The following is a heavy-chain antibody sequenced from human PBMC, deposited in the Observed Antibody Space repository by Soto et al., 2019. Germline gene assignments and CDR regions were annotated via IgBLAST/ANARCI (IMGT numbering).Heavy chain of an antibody. Sequence: QLQLQESGPGLVKPSETLSLTCTVSGGSFSSSSYYWGWIRQPPGKGLGWIGSIFFSGSTYYNPSLNSRVTISVDTSKTHFSLKLNSVTAADTAVYYCARQTVDADRRLVYFDLWGRGTLVTVSS. CDR2: IFFSGST. CDR3: ARQTVDADRRLVYFDL. V-gene: IGHV4-39*01. D-gene: IGHD5-12*01. CDR1: GGSFSSSSYY. J-gene: IGHJ2*01.